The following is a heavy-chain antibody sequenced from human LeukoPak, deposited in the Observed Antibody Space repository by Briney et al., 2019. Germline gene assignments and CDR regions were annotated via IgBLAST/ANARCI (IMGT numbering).Heavy chain of an antibody. CDR2: ISSSSSYI. Sequence: PGGSLTLTCTASGFTFTSCAMNWVRQAPGKGLEWVSSISSSSSYIYYADSVKGRFTISRDNAKNSLYLQMNSLRAEDTAVYYCARDLTMVRGAIGYWGQGTLVTVSS. CDR3: ARDLTMVRGAIGY. J-gene: IGHJ4*02. CDR1: GFTFTSCA. V-gene: IGHV3-21*01. D-gene: IGHD3-10*01.